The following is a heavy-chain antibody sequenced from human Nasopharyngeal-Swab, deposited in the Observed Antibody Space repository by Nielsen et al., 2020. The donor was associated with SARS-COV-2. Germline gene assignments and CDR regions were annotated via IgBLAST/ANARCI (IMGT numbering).Heavy chain of an antibody. CDR2: IYSGGST. D-gene: IGHD6-25*01. J-gene: IGHJ6*03. Sequence: WLRQPPGKGLEWVSVIYSGGSTYYADSVKGRFTISRDNSKNTLYLQMNSLRAEDTAVYYCARDRFSGYMDVWGKGTTVTVSS. CDR3: ARDRFSGYMDV. V-gene: IGHV3-53*01.